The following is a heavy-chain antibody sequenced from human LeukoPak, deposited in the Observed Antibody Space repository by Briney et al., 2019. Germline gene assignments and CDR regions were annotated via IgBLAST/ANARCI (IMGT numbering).Heavy chain of an antibody. V-gene: IGHV3-7*01. CDR1: GFTFSSHW. D-gene: IGHD6-13*01. Sequence: PGGSLRLSCAVSGFTFSSHWMNWVRQAPGKGLEWVASIKQDGGEKSYVDSVKGRFTISGDNVKNSLYLQMSSLRVEDTAIYYCARDGTAAGLYFDLWGQGTLVTVSS. CDR2: IKQDGGEK. CDR3: ARDGTAAGLYFDL. J-gene: IGHJ4*01.